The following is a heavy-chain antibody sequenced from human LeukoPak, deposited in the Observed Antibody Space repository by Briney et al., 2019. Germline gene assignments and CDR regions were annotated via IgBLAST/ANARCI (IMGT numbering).Heavy chain of an antibody. D-gene: IGHD3-3*01. V-gene: IGHV3-23*01. CDR2: ISGSGGST. Sequence: SLRLSCXASGFTXXSYAMSWVRQAPGKGLEWVSAISGSGGSTYYADSVKGRFTISRDNSKNTLYLQMNSLRAEDTAVYYCAKSIRFLEWFLNAFDIWGQGTMVTVSS. CDR3: AKSIRFLEWFLNAFDI. J-gene: IGHJ3*02. CDR1: GFTXXSYA.